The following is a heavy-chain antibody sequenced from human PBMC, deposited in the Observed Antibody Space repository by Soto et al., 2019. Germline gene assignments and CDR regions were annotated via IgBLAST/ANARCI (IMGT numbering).Heavy chain of an antibody. CDR3: ARGSGYDWVFDY. CDR1: GYTFTSYA. Sequence: QVQLVQSGAEVKKPGASVKVSCKASGYTFTSYAMHWVRQAPGQRLERMGWINAGNGNTKYSQKFQGRVTITRDTSASTAYMELSSLRSEDTAVYYCARGSGYDWVFDYWGQGTLVTVSS. CDR2: INAGNGNT. D-gene: IGHD5-12*01. J-gene: IGHJ4*02. V-gene: IGHV1-3*01.